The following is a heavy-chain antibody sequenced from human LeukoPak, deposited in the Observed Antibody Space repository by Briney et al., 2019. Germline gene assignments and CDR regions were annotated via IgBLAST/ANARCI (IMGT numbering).Heavy chain of an antibody. Sequence: PGGSLRLSXAASGFTFSDYYMSWIRQAPGKGMEWVSYISSSGSTIYYADSVKGRFTISRDNAKNSLYLQMNSLRAEDTAVYYCARDGYCSSTSCFDYWGQGTLVTVSS. CDR1: GFTFSDYY. D-gene: IGHD2-2*03. J-gene: IGHJ4*02. V-gene: IGHV3-11*04. CDR3: ARDGYCSSTSCFDY. CDR2: ISSSGSTI.